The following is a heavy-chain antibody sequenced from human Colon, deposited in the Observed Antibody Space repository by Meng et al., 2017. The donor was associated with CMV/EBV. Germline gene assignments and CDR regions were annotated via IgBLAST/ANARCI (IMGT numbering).Heavy chain of an antibody. CDR1: EVPVNTYF. V-gene: IGHV3-53*01. Sequence: SCAASEVPVNTYFLSWVRQAPGKGLEWLSVIYTGGTTYYADSVKGRFTISRDDAKNTLFLQMNSLRAEDTAVYYCTRGSRSGWYGDHWGQGTLVTVSS. D-gene: IGHD6-19*01. CDR3: TRGSRSGWYGDH. J-gene: IGHJ1*01. CDR2: IYTGGTT.